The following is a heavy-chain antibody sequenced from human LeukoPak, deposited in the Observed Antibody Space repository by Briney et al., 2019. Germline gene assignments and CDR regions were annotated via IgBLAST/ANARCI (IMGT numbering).Heavy chain of an antibody. D-gene: IGHD3-10*01. Sequence: GGSLRLSCAASGFTFSSYWMHWVRQAPGKGLVWVSRINTDGSSTSYADSVKGRFTISRDNAKNTLYLQMNSLRAEDTAVYYCAKDSVWFGELFYYFDYWGQGTLVTVSS. CDR1: GFTFSSYW. J-gene: IGHJ4*02. V-gene: IGHV3-74*01. CDR2: INTDGSST. CDR3: AKDSVWFGELFYYFDY.